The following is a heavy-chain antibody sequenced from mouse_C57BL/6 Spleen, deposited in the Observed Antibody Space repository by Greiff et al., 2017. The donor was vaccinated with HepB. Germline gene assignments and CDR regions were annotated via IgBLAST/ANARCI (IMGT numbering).Heavy chain of an antibody. Sequence: VQLQQSGPELVKPGASVKISCKASGYSFTSYYIHWVKQRPGQGLEWIGWIYPGSGNTKYNEKFKGKATLTADTSSSTAYMQLSSLTSEDSAVYYCAISLAYAMDYWGQGTSVTVSS. CDR2: IYPGSGNT. CDR3: AISLAYAMDY. J-gene: IGHJ4*01. CDR1: GYSFTSYY. V-gene: IGHV1-66*01. D-gene: IGHD6-2*01.